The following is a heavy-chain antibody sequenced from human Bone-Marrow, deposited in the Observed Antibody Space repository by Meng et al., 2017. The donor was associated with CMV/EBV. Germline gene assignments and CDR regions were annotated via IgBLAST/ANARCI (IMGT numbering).Heavy chain of an antibody. CDR1: GFTFSYYY. V-gene: IGHV3-23*03. D-gene: IGHD3-9*01. J-gene: IGHJ6*02. CDR3: AKDSYYDILTGYYYYYYGMDV. CDR2: IYSGGSST. Sequence: GGSLRLSCAASGFTFSYYYMSGVRQAPGKGLEWVSVIYSGGSSTYYADSVKGRFTISRDNSKNTLYLQMNSLRAEDTAVYYCAKDSYYDILTGYYYYYYGMDVWGQGTTVTVYS.